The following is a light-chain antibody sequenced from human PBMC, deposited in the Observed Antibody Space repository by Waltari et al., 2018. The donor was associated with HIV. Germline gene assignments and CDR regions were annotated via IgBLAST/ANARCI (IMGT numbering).Light chain of an antibody. J-gene: IGLJ2*01. CDR2: KDT. CDR3: QSADSSGSYVI. CDR1: ALPDQF. V-gene: IGLV3-25*03. Sequence: SYELTQPPSVSVSPGQTARITCSGDALPDQFAFWYQQKPGQAPLLMIYKDTERPSGIPERFSGSSSGTTVTLTISGVQAEDEADYYCQSADSSGSYVIFGGGTKLTVL.